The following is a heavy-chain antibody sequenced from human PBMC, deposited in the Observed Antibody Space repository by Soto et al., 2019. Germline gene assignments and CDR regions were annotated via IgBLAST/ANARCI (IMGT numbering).Heavy chain of an antibody. J-gene: IGHJ6*03. CDR2: MNPNSCNT. Sequence: QVQLVQSGAEVKKPGASVKVSCKASGYTFTSYDINWVRQATGQGLEWMGWMNPNSCNTGYAQKVQGRVTMTRNTTISTANMELSSLRSEATAVYYCARDRNYDHDYYYYYIDVWGKGTTVTVSS. CDR1: GYTFTSYD. V-gene: IGHV1-8*01. CDR3: ARDRNYDHDYYYYYIDV. D-gene: IGHD4-4*01.